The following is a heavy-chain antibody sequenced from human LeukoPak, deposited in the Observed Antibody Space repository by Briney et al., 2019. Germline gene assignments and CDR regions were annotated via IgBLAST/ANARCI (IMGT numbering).Heavy chain of an antibody. D-gene: IGHD6-19*01. J-gene: IGHJ2*01. CDR3: AKDLGVGQWPVSFAFDL. CDR1: GFTFSSYS. V-gene: IGHV3-23*01. CDR2: ISGSGGNT. Sequence: GGSLRLSCAASGFTFSSYSMNWVRQAPGKGLEWVSAISGSGGNTYYADSVKGRFTISRDNSKNTLYLQMNSLRAEDTAVYYCAKDLGVGQWPVSFAFDLWGRGTLVSVSS.